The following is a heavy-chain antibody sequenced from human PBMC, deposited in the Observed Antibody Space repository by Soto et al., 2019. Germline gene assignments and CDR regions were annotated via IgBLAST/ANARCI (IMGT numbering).Heavy chain of an antibody. D-gene: IGHD3-16*02. V-gene: IGHV1-69*11. Sequence: QVHLVQSGTEVKKPGSSVKVSCKASGGTFSSSGFSWVRQAPEQGLEWMGMIVPSLDTTNYAQKFQARVTIIADEVTSTAYMELRSLRSEDTAVYYCARWPQPRYTADPYAVDVWGQGTRVIVSS. CDR1: GGTFSSSG. CDR2: IVPSLDTT. J-gene: IGHJ6*02. CDR3: ARWPQPRYTADPYAVDV.